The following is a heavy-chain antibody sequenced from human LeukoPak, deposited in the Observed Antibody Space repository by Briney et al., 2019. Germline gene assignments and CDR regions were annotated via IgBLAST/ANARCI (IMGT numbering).Heavy chain of an antibody. J-gene: IGHJ6*02. V-gene: IGHV4-34*01. CDR2: VNHSGST. CDR3: ARGPYCSSTSCYLSYYYGMDV. D-gene: IGHD2-2*01. Sequence: SETLSLTCAVYGGSFSGYYWSWIRQPPGKGLEWIGEVNHSGSTNYNPSLKSRVTISVDTSKNQFSLKLSSVTAADTAVYYCARGPYCSSTSCYLSYYYGMDVWGQGTTVTVSS. CDR1: GGSFSGYY.